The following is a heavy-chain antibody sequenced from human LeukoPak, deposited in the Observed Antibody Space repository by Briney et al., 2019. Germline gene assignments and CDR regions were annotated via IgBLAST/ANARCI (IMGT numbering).Heavy chain of an antibody. D-gene: IGHD4-23*01. V-gene: IGHV4-59*01. J-gene: IGHJ6*02. CDR3: ARFGFVETTVVTPINYYFAMDV. Sequence: SETLSLTCTVSGGSISSYYWNWIRQPPGKGLEWIGYIYYSGSTNYNPSLKSRVTISVDTSKNQFSLKLSSVTAADTAVYYCARFGFVETTVVTPINYYFAMDVWGQGTTVAVS. CDR2: IYYSGST. CDR1: GGSISSYY.